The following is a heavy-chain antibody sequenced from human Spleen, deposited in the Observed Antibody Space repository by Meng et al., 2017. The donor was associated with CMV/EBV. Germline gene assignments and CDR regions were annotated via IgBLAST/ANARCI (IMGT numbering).Heavy chain of an antibody. CDR2: ISYSATSA. Sequence: GESLKISCAASGFTFSTYAMSWVRQAPGKGLEWVSGISYSATSAFYPDSVKGRFTISRDNSKNTLYLQMNSLRAEDTAVYYCAKDLYSSGWYYFDYWGQGTLVTVSS. J-gene: IGHJ4*02. V-gene: IGHV3-23*01. CDR3: AKDLYSSGWYYFDY. D-gene: IGHD6-19*01. CDR1: GFTFSTYA.